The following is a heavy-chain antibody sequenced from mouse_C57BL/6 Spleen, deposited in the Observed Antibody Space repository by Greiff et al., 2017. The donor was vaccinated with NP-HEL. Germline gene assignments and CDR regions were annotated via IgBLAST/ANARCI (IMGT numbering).Heavy chain of an antibody. CDR1: GFNIKDDY. D-gene: IGHD2-2*01. V-gene: IGHV14-4*01. CDR2: IDPENGDT. CDR3: TAEGLRRGGY. J-gene: IGHJ2*01. Sequence: EVQLQQSGAELVRPGASVKLSCTASGFNIKDDYMHWVKQRPEQGLEWIGWIDPENGDTEYATKFQGKATITADTSSNTAYLQLSSLTSEDTAVYYCTAEGLRRGGYWGHGTTLTVSS.